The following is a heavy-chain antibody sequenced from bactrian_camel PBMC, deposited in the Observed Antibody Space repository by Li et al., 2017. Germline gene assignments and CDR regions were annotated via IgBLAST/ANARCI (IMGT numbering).Heavy chain of an antibody. J-gene: IGHJ4*01. CDR2: ISSEHTT. CDR1: GLTFETSE. CDR3: AADMTPIIWVGYPPYKY. D-gene: IGHD5*01. V-gene: IGHV3S55*01. Sequence: VESGGGSVQAGGSLRLSCTASGLTFETSEMAWYRQAPDRECELVSSISSEHTTYYADSVKGRFTVSRDNTKNMLYLQMNSLKPEDTAVYYCAADMTPIIWVGYPPYKYWDQGTQVTVS.